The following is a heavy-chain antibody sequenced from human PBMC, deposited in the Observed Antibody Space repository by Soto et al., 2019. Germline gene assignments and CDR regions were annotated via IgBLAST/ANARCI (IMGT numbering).Heavy chain of an antibody. CDR1: GFTFSNAW. D-gene: IGHD3-3*01. CDR3: TTAIFGVVIPPFDYYYGMDV. V-gene: IGHV3-15*07. Sequence: PGGSLILSCAASGFTFSNAWMNWVRQAPGKGLEWVGRIKSKTDGGTTDYAAPVKGRFTISRDDSKNTLYLQMNSLKTEDTAVYYCTTAIFGVVIPPFDYYYGMDVWGQGTTVTVSS. CDR2: IKSKTDGGTT. J-gene: IGHJ6*02.